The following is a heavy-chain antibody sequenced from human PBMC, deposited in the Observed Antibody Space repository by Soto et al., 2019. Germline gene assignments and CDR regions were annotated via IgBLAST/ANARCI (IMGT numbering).Heavy chain of an antibody. CDR1: GYTFTSYG. D-gene: IGHD3-3*01. CDR2: ISAYNGNT. V-gene: IGHV1-18*01. CDR3: ARVLYDFWSGYYTHYYYYGMDV. J-gene: IGHJ6*02. Sequence: QVQLVQSGAEVKKPGASVKVSCKASGYTFTSYGISWVRQAPAQGLEWMGWISAYNGNTNYAQKLQGRVTMTTDTSTSTAYMELRSLRSDDTAVYYCARVLYDFWSGYYTHYYYYGMDVWGQGTTVTVSS.